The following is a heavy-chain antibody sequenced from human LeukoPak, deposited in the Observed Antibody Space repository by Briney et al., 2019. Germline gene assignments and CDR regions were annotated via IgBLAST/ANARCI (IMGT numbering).Heavy chain of an antibody. J-gene: IGHJ3*02. D-gene: IGHD3-10*01. V-gene: IGHV4-39*07. CDR3: ARSDGYGLVGI. CDR1: GVPISSKTYN. CDR2: INHSGST. Sequence: SETLSLTCSISGVPISSKTYNWGWIRQPPGKGLEWIGEINHSGSTNYNPSLKSRFTISVDTSKNQFSLNLSSVTAADTAVYYCARSDGYGLVGIWGQGTMVTVSS.